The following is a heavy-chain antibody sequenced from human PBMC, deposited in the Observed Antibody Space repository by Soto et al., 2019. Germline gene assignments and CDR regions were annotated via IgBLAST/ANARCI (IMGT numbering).Heavy chain of an antibody. D-gene: IGHD3-16*01. Sequence: PSETLSLTCTVSGGSVSSGNHDWSWIRQPPGKGLEWIGYAHFSGITTYNPALKSRVTISVDTSRNQFSLRLSSVTAADTAVYYCARSLTLGQLPPHFSNWGQGTLVTVSS. V-gene: IGHV4-61*01. CDR2: AHFSGIT. J-gene: IGHJ4*02. CDR1: GGSVSSGNHD. CDR3: ARSLTLGQLPPHFSN.